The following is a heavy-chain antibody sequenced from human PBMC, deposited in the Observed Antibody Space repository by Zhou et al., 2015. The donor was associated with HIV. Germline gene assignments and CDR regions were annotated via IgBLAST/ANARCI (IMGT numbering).Heavy chain of an antibody. D-gene: IGHD3-10*01. CDR3: ARDRSPAFRGWYLDL. V-gene: IGHV3-48*04. J-gene: IGHJ2*01. Sequence: EVSLVESGGGLVQPGGSLRLSCAPSGFSLSAYSMNWVRQAAGKGLEWVSYIGGGSGTSTLYADSVRGRFTISRDNAKNTLYLQMNSLRAEDTAVYYCARDRSPAFRGWYLDLWGRGTLVTVFS. CDR2: IGGGSGTST. CDR1: GFSLSAYS.